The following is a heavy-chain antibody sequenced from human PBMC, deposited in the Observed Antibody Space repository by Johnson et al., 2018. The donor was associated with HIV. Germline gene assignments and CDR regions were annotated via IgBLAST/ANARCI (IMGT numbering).Heavy chain of an antibody. J-gene: IGHJ3*02. CDR2: ISGSGGST. D-gene: IGHD6-25*01. CDR3: AKAPSSGWHAFDI. CDR1: GFTFSSYA. Sequence: VQLVESGGGVVQPGRSLRLSCAASGFTFSSYAMSWVRQAPGKGLELVSAISGSGGSTYYADSVKGRFTISRDNSKNTLYLQMNSLRAEDTAVYYCAKAPSSGWHAFDIWGQGTMVTVSS. V-gene: IGHV3-23*04.